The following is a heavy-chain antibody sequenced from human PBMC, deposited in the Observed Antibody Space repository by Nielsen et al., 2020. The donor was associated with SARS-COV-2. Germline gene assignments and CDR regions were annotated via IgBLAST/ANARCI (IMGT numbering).Heavy chain of an antibody. V-gene: IGHV4-30-4*07. J-gene: IGHJ4*02. Sequence: SETLSLTCAVSGGSISSGGYSWSWIRQPPGKGLEWIGYIYYSGSTYYNPSLKSRVTISVDTSKNQFSLKLSSVTAADTAVYYCARDHGDKRLGYGGQGTLVTVSS. CDR1: GGSISSGGYS. D-gene: IGHD4-17*01. CDR3: ARDHGDKRLGY. CDR2: IYYSGST.